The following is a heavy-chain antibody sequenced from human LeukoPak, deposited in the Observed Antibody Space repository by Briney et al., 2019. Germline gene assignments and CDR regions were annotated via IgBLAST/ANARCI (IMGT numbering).Heavy chain of an antibody. J-gene: IGHJ3*02. V-gene: IGHV3-21*01. CDR2: ISSSSSYI. CDR1: GFTFSTCN. D-gene: IGHD2-8*02. Sequence: GGSLRLSCAASGFTFSTCNMNWVCHAPGKGLERVSLISSSSSYIYYADSVKGRFTISRDNAKNSLYLQMNSLRAEDTAVYYCARDLVSWRFPHAFDIWGQGTMVTVSS. CDR3: ARDLVSWRFPHAFDI.